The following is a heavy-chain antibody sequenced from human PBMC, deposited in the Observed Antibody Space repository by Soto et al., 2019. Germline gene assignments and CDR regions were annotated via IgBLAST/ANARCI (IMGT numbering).Heavy chain of an antibody. Sequence: EMRLLESGGGLVQSGGSLRLSCAASGFAFNTFAMTWVRQAPGKGLEWVSSINFSGGNTYYADSVKGRFTISRDNSKNTLFLEMNSLRADDTAVYYCATNVGAYWDHGLWGRGTLVTVSS. CDR3: ATNVGAYWDHGL. J-gene: IGHJ2*01. V-gene: IGHV3-23*01. CDR1: GFAFNTFA. D-gene: IGHD1-26*01. CDR2: INFSGGNT.